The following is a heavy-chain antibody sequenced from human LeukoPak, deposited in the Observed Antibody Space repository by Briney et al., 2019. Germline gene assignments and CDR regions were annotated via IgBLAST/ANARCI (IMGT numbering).Heavy chain of an antibody. Sequence: GGSLRLSCAVSGFTFSSYSMHWVRQAPGKGLEWVAVISYDGNNKYYSDSVKGRFTISRDYSKNTLYLQMNSLRADDTAVYYCARDSSGPAFWGQGTLVTVSS. J-gene: IGHJ4*02. CDR3: ARDSSGPAF. V-gene: IGHV3-30*14. CDR1: GFTFSSYS. CDR2: ISYDGNNK. D-gene: IGHD6-19*01.